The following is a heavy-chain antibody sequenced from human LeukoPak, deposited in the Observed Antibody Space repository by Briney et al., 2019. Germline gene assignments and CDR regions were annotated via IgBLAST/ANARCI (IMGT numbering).Heavy chain of an antibody. CDR3: ARGGEEESSGYTILFDY. D-gene: IGHD3-22*01. V-gene: IGHV1-69*13. CDR2: IIPIFGTA. J-gene: IGHJ4*02. CDR1: GGTFSSYA. Sequence: GASVKVSCKASGGTFSSYAISWVRQAPGQGLEWMGGIIPIFGTANYAQKFQGRVTITADESTSTAYMELSSLRSEDTAVYYCARGGEEESSGYTILFDYWGQGTLVTVSS.